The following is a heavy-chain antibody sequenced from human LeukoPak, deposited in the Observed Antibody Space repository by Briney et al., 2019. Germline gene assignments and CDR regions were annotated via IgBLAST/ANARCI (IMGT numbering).Heavy chain of an antibody. CDR1: GFTFSSYG. CDR3: ARKVAAPDY. Sequence: GGTLRLSCAASGFTFSSYGMSWVRQAPGKGLEWVSAISGSGGSTYYADSVRGRFTISRDNSKNTLYLQMNSLRAEDTAVYYCARKVAAPDYWGQGTLVTVSS. V-gene: IGHV3-23*01. CDR2: ISGSGGST. D-gene: IGHD6-19*01. J-gene: IGHJ4*02.